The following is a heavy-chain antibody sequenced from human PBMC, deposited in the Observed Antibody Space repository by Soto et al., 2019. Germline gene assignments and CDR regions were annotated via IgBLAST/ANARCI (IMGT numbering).Heavy chain of an antibody. CDR3: ARDPSMRIAVAEPYYYYYGMDV. V-gene: IGHV1-69*13. CDR1: GGTFSSYA. J-gene: IGHJ6*02. D-gene: IGHD6-19*01. Sequence: ASVKVSCKASGGTFSSYAISWVRQAPGQGLEWMGGIIPIFGTANYAQKFQGRVTITADESTSTAYMELSSLRSEDTAVYYCARDPSMRIAVAEPYYYYYGMDVWGQGTRVTVSS. CDR2: IIPIFGTA.